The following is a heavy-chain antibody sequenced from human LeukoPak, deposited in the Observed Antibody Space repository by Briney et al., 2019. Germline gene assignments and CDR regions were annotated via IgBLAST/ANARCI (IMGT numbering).Heavy chain of an antibody. CDR2: IYSGDIT. V-gene: IGHV3-53*01. J-gene: IGHJ4*02. D-gene: IGHD5-18*01. Sequence: PGGSLRLSCAASVFTVNNNYMSWVRQAPWKGLEWVSVIYSGDITYYADSVKGRFTISRDNSKNTLYLQMNSLRAEDTAVYYCARGSGYNYGFPDYWGQGTLVTVSS. CDR3: ARGSGYNYGFPDY. CDR1: VFTVNNNY.